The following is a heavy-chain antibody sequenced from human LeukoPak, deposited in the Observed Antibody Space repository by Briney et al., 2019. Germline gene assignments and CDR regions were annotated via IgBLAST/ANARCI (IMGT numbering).Heavy chain of an antibody. Sequence: APVKVSCKASGYTFTSYYMHWVRQAPGQGLEWMGIINPSGGSTSYAQKFQGRVTMTRDTSTSTVYMELSSLRSEDTAVYYCARELGYNWNYVNEDYWGQGTLVTVSS. CDR3: ARELGYNWNYVNEDY. CDR2: INPSGGST. J-gene: IGHJ4*02. CDR1: GYTFTSYY. V-gene: IGHV1-46*01. D-gene: IGHD1-7*01.